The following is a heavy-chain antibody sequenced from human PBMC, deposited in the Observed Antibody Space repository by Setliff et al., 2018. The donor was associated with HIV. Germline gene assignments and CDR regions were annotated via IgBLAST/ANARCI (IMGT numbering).Heavy chain of an antibody. Sequence: GSLRLSCAASGFTFTSYWMIWVRQAPGKGLEWVANINQDGSEKNYVDSVKGRFTISRDNSKNSLYLQMNSLRTEDTALYYCTRKLAPGHGMDVWGQGTTVTVSS. V-gene: IGHV3-7*03. J-gene: IGHJ6*02. CDR3: TRKLAPGHGMDV. CDR2: INQDGSEK. CDR1: GFTFTSYW. D-gene: IGHD3-3*02.